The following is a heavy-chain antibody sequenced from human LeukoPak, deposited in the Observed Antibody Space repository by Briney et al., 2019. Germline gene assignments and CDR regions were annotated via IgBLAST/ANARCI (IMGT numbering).Heavy chain of an antibody. CDR1: GFTFSTEA. CDR2: ISGSGGST. J-gene: IGHJ1*01. D-gene: IGHD3-10*01. V-gene: IGHV3-23*01. Sequence: PGGSLRLSCAVSGFTFSTEAMTWVRQAPGKGLEWVSAISGSGGSTYYADSVKGRFTISRDNSKNTLYLQMNSLRAEDTAVYYCAKARGDYYGSGYWGQGTLVTVSS. CDR3: AKARGDYYGSGY.